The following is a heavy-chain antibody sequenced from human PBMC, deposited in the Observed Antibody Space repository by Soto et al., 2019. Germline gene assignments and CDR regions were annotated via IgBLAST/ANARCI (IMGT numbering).Heavy chain of an antibody. CDR2: IYTSGST. CDR3: ARSRPYVWGSPSYFDY. V-gene: IGHV4-4*07. D-gene: IGHD3-16*01. J-gene: IGHJ4*02. Sequence: SETLSLTCTVSGGSISSYYWSWIRQPAGKGLEWIGRIYTSGSTNYNPSLKSRVTMSVDTSKNQLSLKLSSVTAADTAVYYCARSRPYVWGSPSYFDYWGQGTLVTVSS. CDR1: GGSISSYY.